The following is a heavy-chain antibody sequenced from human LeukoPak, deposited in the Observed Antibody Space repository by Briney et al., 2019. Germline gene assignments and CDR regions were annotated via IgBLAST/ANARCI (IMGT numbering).Heavy chain of an antibody. CDR1: GGPFRDYH. V-gene: IGHV4-59*08. CDR2: VNYDGST. J-gene: IGHJ4*02. D-gene: IGHD2-2*01. Sequence: SETLSLTCTVSGGPFRDYHWSWIRQPPGKGLEYIGHVNYDGSTNYNPSLSSRVAISLDTSKNQFFLKVMSVTAADTAVYYCANYAPGQRGRGYWGQGTLVTVSS. CDR3: ANYAPGQRGRGY.